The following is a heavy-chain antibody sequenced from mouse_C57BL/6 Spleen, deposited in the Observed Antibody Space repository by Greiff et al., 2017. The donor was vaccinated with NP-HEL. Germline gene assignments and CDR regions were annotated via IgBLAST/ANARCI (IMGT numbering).Heavy chain of an antibody. V-gene: IGHV1-61*01. Sequence: QVQLKQPGAELVRPGSSVKLSCQASGYTFTSYWMDWVKQRPGQGLEWIGNIYPSDSETHYNQKFKDKATLTVDKSSSTAYMQLSSLTSEDSAVYYCARQGSSPYAMDYWGQGTSVTVSS. CDR2: IYPSDSET. CDR3: ARQGSSPYAMDY. D-gene: IGHD1-1*01. J-gene: IGHJ4*01. CDR1: GYTFTSYW.